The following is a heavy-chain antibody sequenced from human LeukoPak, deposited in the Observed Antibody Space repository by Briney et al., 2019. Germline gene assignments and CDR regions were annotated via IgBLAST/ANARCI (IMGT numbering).Heavy chain of an antibody. V-gene: IGHV4-59*01. CDR3: ARYIWGSYPTFEDY. D-gene: IGHD3-16*02. CDR2: ISYSGST. CDR1: GGSISTYY. J-gene: IGHJ4*02. Sequence: SETLSLTCTVTGGSISTYYWSWIRQPPGKGLAWIGYISYSGSTNYNPSLKSRVTISVDTSKNQFSLKLNSVTAADTAVYYCARYIWGSYPTFEDYWGQGSLVTVSS.